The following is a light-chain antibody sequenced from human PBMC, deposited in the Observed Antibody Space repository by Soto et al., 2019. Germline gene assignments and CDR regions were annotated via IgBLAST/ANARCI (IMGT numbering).Light chain of an antibody. CDR1: QDISRW. V-gene: IGKV1-12*01. CDR3: QQTNSFPPT. Sequence: DIPMTQSPSSVSASVGDRVNITCRASQDISRWLGWYQQKPGKAPRLLIYAASTLQSGVPLRFRGSGSGADFTLTISSLQPEDSATYYCQQTNSFPPTFGGGTKVEIK. CDR2: AAS. J-gene: IGKJ4*01.